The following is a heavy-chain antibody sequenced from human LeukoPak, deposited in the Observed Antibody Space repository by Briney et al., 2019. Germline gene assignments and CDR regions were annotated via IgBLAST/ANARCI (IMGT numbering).Heavy chain of an antibody. CDR1: GLSISDYY. CDR2: VSPGGYT. V-gene: IGHV4-34*01. CDR3: GRTRTGHGHDMCYNH. J-gene: IGHJ5*02. Sequence: PSETLSLTCAVSGLSISDYYWSWIRQCPGKGLEWIGEVSPGGYTNYNPSLKSRVIISEDPSESHLSLRLRSVTAADTAMYYFGRTRTGHGHDMCYNHWAPGTLVTVSS. D-gene: IGHD2-8*02.